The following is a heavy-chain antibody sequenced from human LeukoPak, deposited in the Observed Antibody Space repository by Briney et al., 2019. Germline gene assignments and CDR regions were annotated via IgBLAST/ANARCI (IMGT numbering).Heavy chain of an antibody. CDR1: GLSFSSFA. J-gene: IGHJ4*02. CDR2: IRGNGDT. Sequence: GGSLRLSCAASGLSFSSFAMSWVRQVQARGLKWVSSIRGNGDTFYADSVKGRLTLSSDSSRNTVYFQLNNLRVEDTAIYYCARASWVSTTDAVRWGQGTLVTVSS. CDR3: ARASWVSTTDAVR. V-gene: IGHV3-23*01. D-gene: IGHD1-14*01.